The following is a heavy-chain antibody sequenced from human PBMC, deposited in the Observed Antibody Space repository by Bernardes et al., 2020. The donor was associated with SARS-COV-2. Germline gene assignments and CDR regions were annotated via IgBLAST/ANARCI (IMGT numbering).Heavy chain of an antibody. V-gene: IGHV1-2*02. CDR2: INPNTGGT. CDR1: GYTFTDYF. J-gene: IGHJ4*02. CDR3: ARTRTTISTTGIPVDY. Sequence: ASVKVSCMASGYTFTDYFIHWVRQAPGQRLEWMGWINPNTGGTNYVQKFQGRVTMTRDTSITTAYMELSWLGSDDTAIYYCARTRTTISTTGIPVDYWGQGTLV. D-gene: IGHD2-21*02.